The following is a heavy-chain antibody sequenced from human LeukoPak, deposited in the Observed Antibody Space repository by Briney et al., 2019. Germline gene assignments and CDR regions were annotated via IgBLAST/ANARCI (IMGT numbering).Heavy chain of an antibody. V-gene: IGHV1-69*04. CDR3: AIGLGYCSSTSCPADFDY. CDR2: IIPILGIA. D-gene: IGHD2-2*01. J-gene: IGHJ4*02. CDR1: GGTFSSYA. Sequence: SVKVSCKASGGTFSSYAISWVRQAPGQGLEWMGRIIPILGIANYAQKFQGRVTITADKSTSTPYMELSSLRSEDTAVYYCAIGLGYCSSTSCPADFDYWGQGTLVTVSS.